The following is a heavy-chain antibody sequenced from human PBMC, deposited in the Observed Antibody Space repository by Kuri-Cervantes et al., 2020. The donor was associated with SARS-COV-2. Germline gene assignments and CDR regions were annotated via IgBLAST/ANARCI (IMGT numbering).Heavy chain of an antibody. J-gene: IGHJ6*02. CDR3: AMGGDCSGGSCFHYYYYGMDV. CDR1: GYTFTGYY. V-gene: IGHV1-2*02. Sequence: ASVKVSCKASGYTFTGYYMHWVRQAPGQGLEWMGWINPNSGGTNYAQKFQGRVTMTRDTSISTAYMELSRLRSDDTAVYYCAMGGDCSGGSCFHYYYYGMDVWGQGTTVTVSS. D-gene: IGHD2-15*01. CDR2: INPNSGGT.